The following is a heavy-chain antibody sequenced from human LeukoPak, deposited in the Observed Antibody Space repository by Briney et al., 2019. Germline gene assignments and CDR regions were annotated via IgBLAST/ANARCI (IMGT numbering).Heavy chain of an antibody. V-gene: IGHV4-59*12. D-gene: IGHD4-23*01. CDR1: GGSISSYY. J-gene: IGHJ4*02. CDR2: IYYSGST. Sequence: SETLSLTCTVSGGSISSYYWSWIRQPPGKGPEWIGYIYYSGSTNYNPSLKSRVTISVDTSKNQFSLKLSSVTAADTAVYYCARDRTVGSFDYWGQGTLVTVSS. CDR3: ARDRTVGSFDY.